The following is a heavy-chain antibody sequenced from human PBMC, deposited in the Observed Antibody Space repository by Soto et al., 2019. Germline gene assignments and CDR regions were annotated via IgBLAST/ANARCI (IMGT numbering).Heavy chain of an antibody. V-gene: IGHV4-4*02. Sequence: QVQLQESGPGLVKPSGTLSLTCAVSGGSISSSNWWSWVRQPPGTGLDWIGEISHSGSTNYNPSLRRRVTISVEKSKNQFSLKLSSVTAADTAVYYCASAAYDILTGYKGYYGMDVWGQGTTVTVSS. CDR3: ASAAYDILTGYKGYYGMDV. CDR2: ISHSGST. J-gene: IGHJ6*02. CDR1: GGSISSSNW. D-gene: IGHD3-9*01.